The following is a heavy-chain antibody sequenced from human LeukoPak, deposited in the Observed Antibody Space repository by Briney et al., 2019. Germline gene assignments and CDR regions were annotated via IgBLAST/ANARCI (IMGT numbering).Heavy chain of an antibody. CDR1: GGSISSGGYY. CDR3: ARASRLGYCSGGSCYHYYYYGMDV. D-gene: IGHD2-15*01. V-gene: IGHV4-31*03. Sequence: SQTLSLTCTVSGGSISSGGYYWSWIRQHPGKGLEWIGYIYYSGSTNYNPSLKSRVTISVDTSKNQFSLKLSSVTAADTAVYYCARASRLGYCSGGSCYHYYYYGMDVWGQGTTVTVSS. J-gene: IGHJ6*02. CDR2: IYYSGST.